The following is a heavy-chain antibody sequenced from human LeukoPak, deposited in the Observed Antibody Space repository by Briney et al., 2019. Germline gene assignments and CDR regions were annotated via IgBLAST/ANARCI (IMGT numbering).Heavy chain of an antibody. D-gene: IGHD7-27*01. J-gene: IGHJ2*01. CDR2: ISGSGGST. CDR1: GFTFSSYA. CDR3: VRGLSGVSSWYFDL. Sequence: GGSLRLSCAASGFTFSSYAMSWVRQAPGKGLEWVSAISGSGGSTYYADSVKGRFTISRAKNTLHLQMNDLGAEDTALYYCVRGLSGVSSWYFDLWGRGTLVSVSS. V-gene: IGHV3-23*01.